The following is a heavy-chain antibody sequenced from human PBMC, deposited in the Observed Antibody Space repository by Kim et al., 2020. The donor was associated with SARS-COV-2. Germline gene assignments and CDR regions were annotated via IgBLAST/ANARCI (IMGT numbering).Heavy chain of an antibody. CDR2: IKQDGSEK. J-gene: IGHJ4*02. V-gene: IGHV3-7*03. D-gene: IGHD1-26*01. CDR3: ARKGWDGSYYDY. Sequence: GGSLRLSCAASGFTFSIYWMGWVRQAPGKGLEWVANIKQDGSEKYYVDSVKGRFTISRDNAKNSLYLQMNSLRAEDTAVYYCARKGWDGSYYDYWGQGSLVNVSS. CDR1: GFTFSIYW.